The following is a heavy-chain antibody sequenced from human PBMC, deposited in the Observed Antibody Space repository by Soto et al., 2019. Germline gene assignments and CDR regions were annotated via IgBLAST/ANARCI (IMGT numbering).Heavy chain of an antibody. V-gene: IGHV2-5*01. Sequence: SGPTLVNPTQTLTLTCTFSGFSLSSIGVAVGWIRQPPGKALEWLALLYWNDDRRYSPSLKSRLTITKDTSKNQVVLTMTDMDPADTATYYCAHSASVPCCYYFDSWGQGTLVTVSS. D-gene: IGHD1-26*01. CDR1: GFSLSSIGVA. CDR3: AHSASVPCCYYFDS. CDR2: LYWNDDR. J-gene: IGHJ4*02.